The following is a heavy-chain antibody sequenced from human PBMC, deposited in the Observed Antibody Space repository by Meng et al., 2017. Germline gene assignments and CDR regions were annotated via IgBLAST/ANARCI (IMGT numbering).Heavy chain of an antibody. J-gene: IGHJ3*02. CDR2: ISWNSGSI. V-gene: IGHV3-9*01. D-gene: IGHD3-3*01. CDR3: AKAYYDFMNFSAFDI. CDR1: GFTLDDYA. Sequence: SLKISCAASGFTLDDYAMHWVRQAPGKGLEWVSGISWNSGSIGYADSVKGRFTISGDNAKNSLYLQMNSLRAEDTALYYCAKAYYDFMNFSAFDIWGQGTMVTVSS.